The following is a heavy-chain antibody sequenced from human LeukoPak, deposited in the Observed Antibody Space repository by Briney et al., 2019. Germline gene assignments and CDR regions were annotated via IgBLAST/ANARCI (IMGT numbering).Heavy chain of an antibody. J-gene: IGHJ4*02. V-gene: IGHV4-34*01. Sequence: KPSETLSPTCAVYGVSFSGYYRSWIRQPPGKGLEWIGEINHSGSTNYNPSLKSRVTISVDTSKNQFSLKLSSVTAADTAVYYCARGWRYSYGPGLIDYWGQGTLVTVSS. CDR2: INHSGST. CDR3: ARGWRYSYGPGLIDY. D-gene: IGHD5-18*01. CDR1: GVSFSGYY.